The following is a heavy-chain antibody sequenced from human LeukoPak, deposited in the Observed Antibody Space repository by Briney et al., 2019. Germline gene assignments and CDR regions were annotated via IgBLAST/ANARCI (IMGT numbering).Heavy chain of an antibody. CDR3: ARDRYYYDSSGYYQLDY. CDR2: IRTSGST. V-gene: IGHV4-4*07. J-gene: IGHJ4*02. D-gene: IGHD3-22*01. Sequence: SETLSLTCTVSGGSISSYYWSWIRQPAGKGLEWIGRIRTSGSTNYNPSLKSRVTMSVDTSKNQLSLKLSSVTAADTAVYYCARDRYYYDSSGYYQLDYWGQGTLVTVSS. CDR1: GGSISSYY.